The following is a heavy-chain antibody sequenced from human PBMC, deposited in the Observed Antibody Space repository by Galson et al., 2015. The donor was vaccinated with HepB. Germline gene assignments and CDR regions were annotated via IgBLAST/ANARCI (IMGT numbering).Heavy chain of an antibody. J-gene: IGHJ4*02. D-gene: IGHD4-11*01. V-gene: IGHV3-53*01. CDR3: ARDHFDYSNAIYYFDS. CDR2: FHSDGDS. CDR1: GFIFSRHG. Sequence: SLRLSCAASGFIFSRHGIHWVRQAPGKGLEWVSVFHSDGDSDYADSVKGRFTISRDNSKNTLYLQMNSLRAEDTAVYFCARDHFDYSNAIYYFDSWGQGTLVTVSS.